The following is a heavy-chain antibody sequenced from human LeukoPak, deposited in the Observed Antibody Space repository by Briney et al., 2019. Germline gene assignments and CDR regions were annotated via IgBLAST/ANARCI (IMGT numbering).Heavy chain of an antibody. V-gene: IGHV1-69*04. CDR1: GGTFSSYA. Sequence: SVKVSCKASGGTFSSYAISWVRQAPGQGLEWMERIIPIFGIANYAQKFQGRVTITADKSTSTAYMELSSLRSEDTAVYYCAPDSAYGDYGGVWFDPWGQGTLVTVSS. CDR2: IIPIFGIA. J-gene: IGHJ5*02. CDR3: APDSAYGDYGGVWFDP. D-gene: IGHD4-17*01.